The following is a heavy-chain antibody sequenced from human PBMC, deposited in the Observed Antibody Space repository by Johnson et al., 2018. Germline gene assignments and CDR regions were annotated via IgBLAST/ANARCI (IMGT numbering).Heavy chain of an antibody. Sequence: VQLVESGGGLVQPGGSLRLSCAASGFTLNDYWMHWVRQAPGKGLVWVSRIDTDGSITTYADSLKGRFTLSRDNAERTLYVQMNSLRAKDTAVYYFAKDLPHSSAIFGEGYGMDVWGQGTTVTVSS. CDR2: IDTDGSIT. V-gene: IGHV3-74*01. CDR1: GFTLNDYW. J-gene: IGHJ6*02. CDR3: AKDLPHSSAIFGEGYGMDV. D-gene: IGHD3-3*01.